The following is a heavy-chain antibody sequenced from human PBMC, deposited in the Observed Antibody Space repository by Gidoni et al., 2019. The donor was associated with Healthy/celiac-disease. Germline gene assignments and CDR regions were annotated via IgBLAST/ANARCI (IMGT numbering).Heavy chain of an antibody. Sequence: EVQRLKSGGGLVQPGGSLRLSCAASGFTFRSYAMSWVRQAPGKGLEWVSAISGSGGSTYYADSVKGRFTISRDNSKNTLDLQMNSLRAEDTAVYYCAKPELMTTVTYYFDYWGQGTLVTVSS. J-gene: IGHJ4*02. V-gene: IGHV3-23*01. CDR3: AKPELMTTVTYYFDY. CDR2: ISGSGGST. CDR1: GFTFRSYA. D-gene: IGHD4-17*01.